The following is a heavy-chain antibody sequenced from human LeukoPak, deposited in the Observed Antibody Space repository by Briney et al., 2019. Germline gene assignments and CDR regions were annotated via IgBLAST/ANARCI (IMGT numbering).Heavy chain of an antibody. CDR3: ARASYDFWSGYPLPMDV. CDR1: GGSISSYY. J-gene: IGHJ6*02. D-gene: IGHD3-3*01. Sequence: SETLSLTCTVSGGSISSYYWSWIRQPPGKGLEWIGYIYYSGSTNYNPSLKSRVTISVDTSKNQFSLKLSSVTAADTAVYYCARASYDFWSGYPLPMDVWGQGTTDTVSS. V-gene: IGHV4-59*01. CDR2: IYYSGST.